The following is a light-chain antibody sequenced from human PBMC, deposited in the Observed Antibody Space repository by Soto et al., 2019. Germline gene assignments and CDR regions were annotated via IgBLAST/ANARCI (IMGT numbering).Light chain of an antibody. CDR3: QQYHNWPLT. CDR2: DAS. CDR1: QSITGN. J-gene: IGKJ4*01. V-gene: IGKV3-15*01. Sequence: EIVMTQSPATLSVSPGERATLSCRASQSITGNLTWYQQKPGQAPRLLIYDASIRATGIPARFSGSGSGTEFTLTISSLQSEDFAVYYCQQYHNWPLTFGGGTKVEIK.